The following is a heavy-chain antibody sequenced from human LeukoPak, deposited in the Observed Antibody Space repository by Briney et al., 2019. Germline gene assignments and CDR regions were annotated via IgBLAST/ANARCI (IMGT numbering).Heavy chain of an antibody. D-gene: IGHD5-24*01. CDR2: ISTYNGDT. Sequence: ASVKVSCKASGYXFSSYGISWVRQAPGQGLEWMGWISTYNGDTKYTQKLQGRVTMTADTSTRTAYMELRSLRSDDTAVYYCARGWIEMPTVYFDYWGQGTLVSVFS. CDR3: ARGWIEMPTVYFDY. J-gene: IGHJ4*02. CDR1: GYXFSSYG. V-gene: IGHV1-18*01.